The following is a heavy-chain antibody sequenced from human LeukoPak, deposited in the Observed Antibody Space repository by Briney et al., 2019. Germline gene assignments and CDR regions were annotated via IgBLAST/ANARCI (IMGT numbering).Heavy chain of an antibody. J-gene: IGHJ4*02. CDR2: ISSSSSYI. V-gene: IGHV3-21*01. CDR1: GFTFSSYS. Sequence: KTGGSLRLSCAASGFTFSSYSMNWVRQAPGKGLEWVSSISSSSSYIYYADSVKGRFTISRDNAKNSLYLQMNSLRAEDTAVYYCARDALYGELLRTYYFDYWGQGTLVTVSS. D-gene: IGHD1-26*01. CDR3: ARDALYGELLRTYYFDY.